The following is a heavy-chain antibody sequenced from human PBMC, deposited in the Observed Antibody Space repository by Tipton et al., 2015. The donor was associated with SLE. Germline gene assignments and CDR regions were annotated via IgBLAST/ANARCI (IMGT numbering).Heavy chain of an antibody. CDR3: AKAGPFMVVTPQYFDL. CDR1: GYTLSSYD. CDR2: VNPSSSNT. V-gene: IGHV1-8*01. J-gene: IGHJ2*01. Sequence: QLVQSGAEVKKPGASVKVSCKASGYTLSSYDISWGRQATGQGLEWMGWVNPSSSNTGYVQKFQGRVTMTRDTSISTAYMELSSLRSEDSAVYYCAKAGPFMVVTPQYFDLWGRGTLVTVPS. D-gene: IGHD4-23*01.